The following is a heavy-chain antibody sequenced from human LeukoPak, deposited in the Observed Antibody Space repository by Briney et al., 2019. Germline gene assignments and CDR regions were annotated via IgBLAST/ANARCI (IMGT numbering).Heavy chain of an antibody. J-gene: IGHJ4*02. V-gene: IGHV1-8*03. CDR2: MNPNSGNT. CDR3: ARSPFTLDSSGYVRDY. CDR1: GYTFTSYD. Sequence: ASVKVSCKASGYTFTSYDINWVRQATGQGLEWMGWMNPNSGNTGYAQKFQGRATITRNTSISTAYMELSSLRSEDTAVYYCARSPFTLDSSGYVRDYWGQGTLVTVSS. D-gene: IGHD3-22*01.